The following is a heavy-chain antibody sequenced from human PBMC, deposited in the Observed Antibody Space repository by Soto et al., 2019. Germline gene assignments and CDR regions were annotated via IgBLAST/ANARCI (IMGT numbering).Heavy chain of an antibody. CDR2: LYDLDGT. CDR3: ATWHLQEHAYDI. V-gene: IGHV3-53*01. Sequence: GGSLRLSCEVFGFTVSGKKYVAWVRQAPGKGLEWVSALYDLDGTYYADSVKGRFTTSSDSSRTTVYLQMNSLRPDDTAVYSCATWHLQEHAYDIWGQGTMVTISS. D-gene: IGHD1-1*01. CDR1: GFTVSGKKY. J-gene: IGHJ3*02.